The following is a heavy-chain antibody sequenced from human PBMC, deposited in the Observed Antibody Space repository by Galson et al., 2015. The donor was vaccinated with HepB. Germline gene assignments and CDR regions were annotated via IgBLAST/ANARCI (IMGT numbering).Heavy chain of an antibody. CDR3: ARDPSRDDILTGPTYYYYGMDV. D-gene: IGHD3-9*01. J-gene: IGHJ6*02. Sequence: SLRLSCAASGFTFSSYAMHWVRQAPGKGLEYVSAISSNGGSTYYANSVKGRFTISRDNSKNTLYLQMGSLRAEDMAVYYCARDPSRDDILTGPTYYYYGMDVWGQGTTVTVSS. V-gene: IGHV3-64*01. CDR2: ISSNGGST. CDR1: GFTFSSYA.